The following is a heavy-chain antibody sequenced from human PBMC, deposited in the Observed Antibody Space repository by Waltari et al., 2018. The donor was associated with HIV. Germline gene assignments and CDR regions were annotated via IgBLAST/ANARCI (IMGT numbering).Heavy chain of an antibody. CDR2: IYISGST. D-gene: IGHD2-2*01. CDR1: GGSISSGTYY. Sequence: QVQLQESGPGVVKPSQTLSLTCTVSGGSISSGTYYWSWIRQPAGKGLEWIGRIYISGSTNYNPALKSRVTISVDTSKNHFSLKLSSVTAADTAVYYCARGVPAATDWFDPWGQGTLVTVSS. J-gene: IGHJ5*02. V-gene: IGHV4-61*02. CDR3: ARGVPAATDWFDP.